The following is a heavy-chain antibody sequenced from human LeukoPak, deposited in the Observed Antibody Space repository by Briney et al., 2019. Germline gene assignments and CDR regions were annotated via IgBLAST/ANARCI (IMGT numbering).Heavy chain of an antibody. Sequence: GGSLRLSCAASGFTFSSYGMHWVRQAPGKGLEWVAVISYDGSNKYYADSVKGRFTISRDNSKNTLYLQMNSLRAEDTAVYYCAKPLGVGYSSSWSEDYFDXXXQGTLVTVSS. J-gene: IGHJ4*02. CDR3: AKPLGVGYSSSWSEDYFDX. D-gene: IGHD6-13*01. V-gene: IGHV3-30*18. CDR1: GFTFSSYG. CDR2: ISYDGSNK.